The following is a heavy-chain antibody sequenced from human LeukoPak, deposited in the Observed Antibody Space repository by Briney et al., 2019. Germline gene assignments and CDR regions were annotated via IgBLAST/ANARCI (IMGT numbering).Heavy chain of an antibody. V-gene: IGHV1-46*01. CDR2: INPSDGST. Sequence: SVTVSCKASGYTFTSYYMHWVRQAPGQGLEWMGIINPSDGSTTYAKKFQGRVTMTRDTSTSTVYMELSSLRSEDTAVYYCARAKYTSSSFDYWGQGTLVTVSS. J-gene: IGHJ4*02. CDR3: ARAKYTSSSFDY. CDR1: GYTFTSYY. D-gene: IGHD6-6*01.